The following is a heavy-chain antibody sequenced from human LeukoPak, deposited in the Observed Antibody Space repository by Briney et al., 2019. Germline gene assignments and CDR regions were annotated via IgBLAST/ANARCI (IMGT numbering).Heavy chain of an antibody. J-gene: IGHJ6*03. CDR2: MNPNSGNT. Sequence: ASVKVSCKASGYTFTSYDINWVRQATGQGLEWMGWMNPNSGNTGYAQKFQGRVSMTRNTSISTAYMELSSPRSEDTAVYYCARGINWGASRHMDVWGKGTTVTVSS. D-gene: IGHD7-27*01. CDR3: ARGINWGASRHMDV. V-gene: IGHV1-8*01. CDR1: GYTFTSYD.